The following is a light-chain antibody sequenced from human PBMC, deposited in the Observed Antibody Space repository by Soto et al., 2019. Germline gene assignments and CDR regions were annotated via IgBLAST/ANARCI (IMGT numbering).Light chain of an antibody. V-gene: IGKV3-20*01. CDR1: QSVSSSY. CDR3: QQYGSSLLT. J-gene: IGKJ5*01. Sequence: EIVLTQSPGTLSLSPGEGVTLSCRASQSVSSSYLAWYQQKPGQAPRLLIYGASSRATGIPDRFSGSGSGTDFTLTISRLEPEDFAVYYCQQYGSSLLTFGQGTRLEIK. CDR2: GAS.